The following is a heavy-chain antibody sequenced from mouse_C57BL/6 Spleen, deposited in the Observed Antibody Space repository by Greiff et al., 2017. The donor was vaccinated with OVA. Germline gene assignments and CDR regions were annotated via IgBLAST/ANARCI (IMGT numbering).Heavy chain of an antibody. J-gene: IGHJ2*01. CDR3: ARYGSSYFDY. CDR2: IRNKANGYTT. V-gene: IGHV7-3*01. D-gene: IGHD1-1*01. CDR1: GFTFTDYY. Sequence: DVMLVESGGGLVQPGGSLSLSCAASGFTFTDYYMSWVRQPPGKALEWLGFIRNKANGYTTEYSASVKGRFTISRDNSKSILYLQMNALRAEDSATYYCARYGSSYFDYWGQGTTLTGSS.